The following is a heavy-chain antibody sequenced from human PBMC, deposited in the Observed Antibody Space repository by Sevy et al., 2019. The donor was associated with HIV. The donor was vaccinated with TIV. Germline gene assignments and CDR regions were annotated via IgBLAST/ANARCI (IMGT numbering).Heavy chain of an antibody. J-gene: IGHJ4*02. V-gene: IGHV3-21*01. D-gene: IGHD2-2*01. CDR1: GLTFSSYS. Sequence: GGSLRLSCAASGLTFSSYSMNWVRQAPGKGLEWVSPISSSSSYIYYADSVKGRFTISRDNAKNSLYLQMNSLRAEDTAVYYCARDYYCSSTSCYVSGVGDNYFVYWGQGTLVTVSS. CDR3: ARDYYCSSTSCYVSGVGDNYFVY. CDR2: ISSSSSYI.